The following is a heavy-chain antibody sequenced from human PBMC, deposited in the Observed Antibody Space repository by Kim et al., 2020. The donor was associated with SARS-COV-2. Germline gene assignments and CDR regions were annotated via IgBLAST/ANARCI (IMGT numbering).Heavy chain of an antibody. Sequence: GGSLRLSCAASGFTFSNYAMSWVRQAPGMGLEWVSFISDSGGSTYYADSVKGRFTFSRDNSKNTLDLQMNSLRAEDTALYYCAKGHTETIGGIDYWGQGTLVTVSS. V-gene: IGHV3-23*01. CDR2: ISDSGGST. CDR1: GFTFSNYA. CDR3: AKGHTETIGGIDY. J-gene: IGHJ4*02. D-gene: IGHD1-26*01.